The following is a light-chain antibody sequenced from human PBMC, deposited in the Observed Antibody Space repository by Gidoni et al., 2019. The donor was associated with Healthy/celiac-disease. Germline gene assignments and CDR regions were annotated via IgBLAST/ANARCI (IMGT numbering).Light chain of an antibody. V-gene: IGLV2-14*03. CDR3: SSYTSSSTPV. CDR1: SRDVGGYNY. J-gene: IGLJ1*01. Sequence: QSALTQPVSVSGSPGQSITISCTGTSRDVGGYNYVSWDQQHPGKAPKLMIYDVSNRPSGVSNRFSGSKSGNTASLTISGLQAEDEADYYCSSYTSSSTPVFGTGTKVTVL. CDR2: DVS.